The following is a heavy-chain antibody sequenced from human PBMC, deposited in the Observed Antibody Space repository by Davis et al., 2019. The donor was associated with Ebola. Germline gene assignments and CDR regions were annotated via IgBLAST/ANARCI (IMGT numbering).Heavy chain of an antibody. CDR3: ARESTVTTLAVNYYYYMDV. CDR2: INHSGST. D-gene: IGHD4-11*01. CDR1: GGSFSGYY. V-gene: IGHV4-34*01. J-gene: IGHJ6*03. Sequence: PSETLSLTCAVYGGSFSGYYWSWIRQPPGKGLEWIGEINHSGSTNYNPSLKSRVTISVDTSKNQFSLKLSSVTAADTAVYYCARESTVTTLAVNYYYYMDVWGKGTTVTVSS.